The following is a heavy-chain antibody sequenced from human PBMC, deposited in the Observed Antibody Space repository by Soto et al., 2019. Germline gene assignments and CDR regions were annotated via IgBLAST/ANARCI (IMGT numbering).Heavy chain of an antibody. V-gene: IGHV1-8*01. CDR3: ARRVYSSSWYYYYYYGMDV. Sequence: QVQLVQSGAEVKKPGASVKVSCKASGYTFTSYDINWVRQATGQGLEWMGWMNPNSGNTGYAQKFQGRVTTTRNTSISTAYMELSSLRSEDTAVYYCARRVYSSSWYYYYYYGMDVWGQGTTVTVSS. J-gene: IGHJ6*02. CDR1: GYTFTSYD. CDR2: MNPNSGNT. D-gene: IGHD6-13*01.